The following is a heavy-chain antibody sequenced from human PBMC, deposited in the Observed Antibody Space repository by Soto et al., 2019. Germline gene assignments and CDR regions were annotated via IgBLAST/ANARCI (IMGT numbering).Heavy chain of an antibody. Sequence: QVHLVQSGAEVKKPGASVKVSCKASGYTFTSYSISWVRQVPGQGLEWMGWISGYKGKTNYAQKLQGRVTVTTDTSTNTFYMALLSLRSDDTAVYSCARTYGDPSSSAGFAYWGQGTLVTVSS. D-gene: IGHD4-17*01. V-gene: IGHV1-18*01. CDR2: ISGYKGKT. CDR3: ARTYGDPSSSAGFAY. CDR1: GYTFTSYS. J-gene: IGHJ4*02.